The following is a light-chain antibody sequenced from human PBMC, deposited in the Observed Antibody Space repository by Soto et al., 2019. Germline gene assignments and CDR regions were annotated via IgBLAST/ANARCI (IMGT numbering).Light chain of an antibody. CDR1: QSVTSNF. CDR2: GAS. CDR3: QQYGRSPLLYT. Sequence: EIVLTQSPGTLSLSPGERATLSCRASQSVTSNFLAWYQQKPGQAPRLLIYGASTRAAGVPDGFSGSGSGTDFTLTITRLEPEDFAVYYCQQYGRSPLLYTFGQGTKLGVK. J-gene: IGKJ2*01. V-gene: IGKV3-20*01.